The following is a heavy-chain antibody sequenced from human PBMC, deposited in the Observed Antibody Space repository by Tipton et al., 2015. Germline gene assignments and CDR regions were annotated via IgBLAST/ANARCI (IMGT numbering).Heavy chain of an antibody. CDR1: GYTFTGYY. CDR2: ISAYNGNT. J-gene: IGHJ6*02. Sequence: QLVQSGAEVKKPGASVKVSCKASGYTFTGYYMHWVRQAPGQGLEWMGWISAYNGNTNYAQKLQGRVTMTTDTYTSTAYMELRSLRSDDTAVYYCARGRDYDFWSGYFTRGGMDVWGQGTTVTVSS. CDR3: ARGRDYDFWSGYFTRGGMDV. D-gene: IGHD3-3*01. V-gene: IGHV1-18*04.